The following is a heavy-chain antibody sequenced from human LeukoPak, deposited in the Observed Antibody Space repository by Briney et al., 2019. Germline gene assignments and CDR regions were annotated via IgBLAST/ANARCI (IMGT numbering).Heavy chain of an antibody. Sequence: PSQTLSLTCTVSGGSISSGDYYWSWIRPPPGKGLEWIGYIYYSGSTYYNPSLKSRVTISVDTSKNQFSLKLSSVTAADTAVYYCARGTSIPAALLTFDYWGQGTLVTVSS. J-gene: IGHJ4*02. CDR3: ARGTSIPAALLTFDY. CDR1: GGSISSGDYY. V-gene: IGHV4-30-4*08. D-gene: IGHD2-2*01. CDR2: IYYSGST.